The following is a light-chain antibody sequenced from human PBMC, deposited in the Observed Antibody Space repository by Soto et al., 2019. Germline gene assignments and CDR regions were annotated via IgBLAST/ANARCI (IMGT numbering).Light chain of an antibody. V-gene: IGKV3-11*01. Sequence: EIVLTQSPATLSLSPGERGTLSCRASQSIADHLAWYQQKPGQAPRLLIYDASKRAAGIPARFSGSGSGTDFTLTISTLEPEDSGVYHCQQRSNNFGGGAKV. CDR1: QSIADH. CDR3: QQRSNN. CDR2: DAS. J-gene: IGKJ4*01.